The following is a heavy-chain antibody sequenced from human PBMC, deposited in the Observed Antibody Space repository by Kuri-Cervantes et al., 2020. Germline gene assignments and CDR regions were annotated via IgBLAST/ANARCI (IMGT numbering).Heavy chain of an antibody. V-gene: IGHV3-30*02. CDR1: GFTFSSYN. Sequence: GESLKISCAASGFTFSSYNMNWVRQAPGKGLEWVAFIRDDGGHKYFAASVKGRFAISRDNSNNTLYLQMNNLRPEDTAVYFCASDISRAWFYYWGQGTLVTVSS. D-gene: IGHD3-10*01. J-gene: IGHJ4*02. CDR3: ASDISRAWFYY. CDR2: IRDDGGHK.